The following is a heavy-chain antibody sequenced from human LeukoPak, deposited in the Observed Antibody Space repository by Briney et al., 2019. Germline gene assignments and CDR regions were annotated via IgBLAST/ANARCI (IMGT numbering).Heavy chain of an antibody. V-gene: IGHV1-2*02. Sequence: ASVKVSCKASGYTFTGFYIHWVRQAPGQGLEWMGWINPKSGDTNYAPKFQGRVTMTRDTSISTADMELNRLRSDDTAVYYCAKDRVVYYDFWSGSNDYWGQGTLVTVSS. CDR3: AKDRVVYYDFWSGSNDY. CDR2: INPKSGDT. D-gene: IGHD3-3*01. CDR1: GYTFTGFY. J-gene: IGHJ4*02.